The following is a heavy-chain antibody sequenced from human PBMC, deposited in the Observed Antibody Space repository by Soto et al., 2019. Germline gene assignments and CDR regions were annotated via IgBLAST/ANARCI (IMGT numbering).Heavy chain of an antibody. CDR2: ISSSSSTI. Sequence: GGSLRLSCAASGFTFSSYSMNWVRQAPGKGLEWVSYISSSSSTIYYADSVKGRFTISRDNAKNSLYLQMNSLRAEDTAVYYCARDSYYGTPNWLDPWGQGTLVTVSS. CDR1: GFTFSSYS. CDR3: ARDSYYGTPNWLDP. J-gene: IGHJ5*02. D-gene: IGHD1-26*01. V-gene: IGHV3-48*01.